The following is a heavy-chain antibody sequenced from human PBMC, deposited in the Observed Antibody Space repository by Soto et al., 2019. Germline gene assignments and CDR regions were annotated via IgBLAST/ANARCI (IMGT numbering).Heavy chain of an antibody. CDR1: GFTFSSYG. CDR3: AKATGEVVIAIVDY. J-gene: IGHJ4*02. D-gene: IGHD2-21*01. CDR2: ISYDGSNK. Sequence: GGSLRLSCAASGFTFSSYGMHWVRQAPGKGLEWAAVISYDGSNKYYADSVKGRFTISRDNSKNTLYLQMNSLRAEDTAVYYCAKATGEVVIAIVDYWGQGTLVTVSS. V-gene: IGHV3-30*18.